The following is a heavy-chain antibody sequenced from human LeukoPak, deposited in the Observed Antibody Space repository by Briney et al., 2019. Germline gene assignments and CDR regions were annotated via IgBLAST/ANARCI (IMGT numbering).Heavy chain of an antibody. V-gene: IGHV3-33*01. CDR1: GFTFSNCG. CDR3: ARGPGSISHPHPNGLDV. CDR2: IWYDGSER. D-gene: IGHD2-15*01. J-gene: IGHJ6*02. Sequence: GGSLRLSGVASGFTFSNCGMHWVRQAPGKGLEWVAMIWYDGSERNYRDSVEGRFTISRDNSKNTLYLQMNSLRVEDTAVYYCARGPGSISHPHPNGLDVWGHGTTVTVSS.